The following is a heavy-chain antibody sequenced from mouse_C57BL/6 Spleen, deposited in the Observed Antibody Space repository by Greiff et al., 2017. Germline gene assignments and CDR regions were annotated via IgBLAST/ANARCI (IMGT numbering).Heavy chain of an antibody. CDR2: TPPNSGST. J-gene: IGHJ4*01. CDR1: GYTFTSYW. Sequence: QVQLQQPGAELVKPGASVKLSCKASGYTFTSYWMHWVKQRPGQGLEWIGMTPPNSGSTNYNEKFKSKATLTVDKSYSTAYMQLSSLTSEDSAVYYCARFGYYDVYYAFDYWGQGTSVTVSS. V-gene: IGHV1-64*01. CDR3: ARFGYYDVYYAFDY. D-gene: IGHD2-4*01.